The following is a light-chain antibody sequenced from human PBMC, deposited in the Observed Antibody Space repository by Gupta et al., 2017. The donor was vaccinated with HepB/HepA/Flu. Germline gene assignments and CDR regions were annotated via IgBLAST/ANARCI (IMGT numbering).Light chain of an antibody. CDR3: QQRSNWPRT. CDR2: DAS. Sequence: EIVLTQSPAIVSLSPGERASLSCRASQSISSLLAWYQQKPGQAPRLLIFDASNRATGIPARFSGSGSGTDFTLTISSLEPEDFAIYYCQQRSNWPRTFGRGTKVEIK. J-gene: IGKJ1*01. V-gene: IGKV3-11*01. CDR1: QSISSL.